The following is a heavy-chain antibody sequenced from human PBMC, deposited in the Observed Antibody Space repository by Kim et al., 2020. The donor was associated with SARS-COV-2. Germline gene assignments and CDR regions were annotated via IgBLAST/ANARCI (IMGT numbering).Heavy chain of an antibody. J-gene: IGHJ4*02. V-gene: IGHV3-30*02. D-gene: IGHD3-10*01. Sequence: YADSVKGRFTISRDNSKNTLYLQMNSLRAEDTAVYYCAKDHWGSGSYFDYWGQGTLVTVSS. CDR3: AKDHWGSGSYFDY.